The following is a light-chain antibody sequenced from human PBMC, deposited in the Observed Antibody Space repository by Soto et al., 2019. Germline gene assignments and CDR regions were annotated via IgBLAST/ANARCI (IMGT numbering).Light chain of an antibody. CDR2: GTS. V-gene: IGKV3-15*01. Sequence: EIVMTQSPVALSVSPGESAALSCRASQSVGRNFAWYQQRPGQAPRVLIYGTSTRATGVPARFSGSGSGTDFTLTISSLQSEGFAVYYCQQYNKWPYPFGQGTRLEIK. CDR3: QQYNKWPYP. J-gene: IGKJ2*01. CDR1: QSVGRN.